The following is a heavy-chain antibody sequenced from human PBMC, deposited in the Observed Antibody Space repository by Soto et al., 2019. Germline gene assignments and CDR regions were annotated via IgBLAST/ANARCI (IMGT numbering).Heavy chain of an antibody. CDR2: ISYDGSNK. J-gene: IGHJ3*02. CDR1: GFTFSSYA. D-gene: IGHD6-19*01. Sequence: PGGSLRLSCAASGFTFSSYAMHWVRQAPGKGLEWVAVISYDGSNKYYADSVKGRFTISRDNSNNTLYLQMNSLRAEDTAVYYCARASSGWYKDAFDIWGQGTMVTVSS. V-gene: IGHV3-30-3*01. CDR3: ARASSGWYKDAFDI.